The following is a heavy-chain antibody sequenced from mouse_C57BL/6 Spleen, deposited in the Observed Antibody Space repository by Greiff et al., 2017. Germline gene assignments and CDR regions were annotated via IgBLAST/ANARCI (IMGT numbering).Heavy chain of an antibody. CDR1: GYTFTDYY. CDR2: INPNNGGT. Sequence: VQLQQSGPELVKPGASVKISCKASGYTFTDYYMNWVKQSHGKSLEWIGDINPNNGGTSYNQKFKGKATLTVDKSSSTAYMELRSLTSEDSAVYYCARGGGYEFAYWGQGTLVTVSA. CDR3: ARGGGYEFAY. J-gene: IGHJ3*01. D-gene: IGHD2-2*01. V-gene: IGHV1-26*01.